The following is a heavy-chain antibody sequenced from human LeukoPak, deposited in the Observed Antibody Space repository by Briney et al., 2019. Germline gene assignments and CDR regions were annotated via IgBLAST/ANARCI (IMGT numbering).Heavy chain of an antibody. CDR3: ARRSIVVVPAALDY. D-gene: IGHD2-2*01. CDR2: ISGRDGRT. J-gene: IGHJ4*02. V-gene: IGHV3-23*01. Sequence: GGSLRLSCSVSGLTFYTYAMSWVRQAPGKGLEWVSAISGRDGRTYYTDSVKGRFTISRDNSKNTLYLQMNSLRAEDTAVYYCARRSIVVVPAALDYWGQGTLVTVSS. CDR1: GLTFYTYA.